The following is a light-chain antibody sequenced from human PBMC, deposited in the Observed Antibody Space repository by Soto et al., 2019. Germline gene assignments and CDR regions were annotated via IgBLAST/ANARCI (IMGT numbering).Light chain of an antibody. CDR2: GNS. Sequence: QSMLTQPPSVSGAPGQRVTISCTGSSSNIGAGYDVHWYQQLPGTAPKLLIYGNSNRPSGVPDRFSGSKSSTSASLAITGLQAEDEADYYCQSYDSSLSGWVFGGGTKVTVL. J-gene: IGLJ3*02. CDR3: QSYDSSLSGWV. CDR1: SSNIGAGYD. V-gene: IGLV1-40*01.